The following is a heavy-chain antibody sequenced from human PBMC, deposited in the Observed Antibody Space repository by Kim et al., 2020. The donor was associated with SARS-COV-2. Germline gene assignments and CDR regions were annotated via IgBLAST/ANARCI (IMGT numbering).Heavy chain of an antibody. V-gene: IGHV3-74*01. CDR2: STT. CDR3: ARLDGGFDI. D-gene: IGHD4-17*01. Sequence: STTDYADSGKGRFTISRDNAENTLYLQMSSLRAEDTAVYYCARLDGGFDIWGQGSLVTVSS. J-gene: IGHJ5*02.